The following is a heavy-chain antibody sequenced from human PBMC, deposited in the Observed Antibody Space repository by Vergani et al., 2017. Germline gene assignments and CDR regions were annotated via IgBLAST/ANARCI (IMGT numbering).Heavy chain of an antibody. D-gene: IGHD3-3*01. J-gene: IGHJ5*02. CDR1: GFTFDDYA. Sequence: EVQLVESGGGLVQPDRSLRLSCTASGFTFDDYAMHWVRQASGKSLEWVSGISWNGGSKGYADSVKGRCTISRDDAKNSLYVQMNSLRAEDTALYHCARDTFWSGYMGGGFGYWFDPWGQGTLVTVSS. CDR3: ARDTFWSGYMGGGFGYWFDP. CDR2: ISWNGGSK. V-gene: IGHV3-9*01.